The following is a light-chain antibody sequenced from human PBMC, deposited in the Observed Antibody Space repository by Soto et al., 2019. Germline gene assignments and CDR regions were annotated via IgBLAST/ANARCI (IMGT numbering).Light chain of an antibody. J-gene: IGKJ1*01. CDR2: GAS. V-gene: IGKV3-20*01. CDR3: QQYGSSPRT. CDR1: QSVSSSC. Sequence: EIVLTQSPGTLSLSPGERATLSCRASQSVSSSCLAWYQQKPGQAPRLLIYGASSRATGIPDRFSGSGSGTEFTLTISRLEPEDFAVYYCQQYGSSPRTFGQGTKVEIK.